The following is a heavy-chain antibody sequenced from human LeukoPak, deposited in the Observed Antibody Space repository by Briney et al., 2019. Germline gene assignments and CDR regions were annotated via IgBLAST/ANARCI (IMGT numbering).Heavy chain of an antibody. Sequence: PSETLSLTCAVYGGSFSGYYWSWIRQPPGKGLEWIGEINHSGSTNYNPSLKSRVTISVHTCKTQFPLKLSSVTAADTAVYYGARGYDSIAARMDVWGKGTTVTVSS. CDR1: GGSFSGYY. V-gene: IGHV4-34*01. D-gene: IGHD6-6*01. J-gene: IGHJ6*01. CDR3: ARGYDSIAARMDV. CDR2: INHSGST.